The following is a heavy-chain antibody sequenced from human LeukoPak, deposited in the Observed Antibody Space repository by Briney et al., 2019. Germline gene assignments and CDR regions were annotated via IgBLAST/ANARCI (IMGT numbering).Heavy chain of an antibody. Sequence: SVKVSCKASGGTFSSYAISWVRQAPGQGLEWMGGIIPIFGTANYAQKFQGRVTITADESTSTAYMELGSLRSEDTAVYYCARDGYGDDTYYYYGMDVWGQGTTVTVSS. V-gene: IGHV1-69*01. J-gene: IGHJ6*02. CDR3: ARDGYGDDTYYYYGMDV. CDR2: IIPIFGTA. CDR1: GGTFSSYA. D-gene: IGHD4-17*01.